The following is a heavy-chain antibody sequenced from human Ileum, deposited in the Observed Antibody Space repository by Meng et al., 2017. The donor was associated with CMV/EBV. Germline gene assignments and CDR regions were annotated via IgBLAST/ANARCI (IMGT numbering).Heavy chain of an antibody. CDR1: VFRFSDYY. CDR3: AKDRGVGGAIDS. V-gene: IGHV3-11*01. Sequence: CAASVFRFSDYYMIWIRQAPGKGLEWISYVRSGDNAMFYADSVKGRFTISRDNAKNSLSLQMNSLRAEDTAVYYCAKDRGVGGAIDSWGQGTLVTVSS. J-gene: IGHJ4*02. CDR2: VRSGDNAM. D-gene: IGHD1-26*01.